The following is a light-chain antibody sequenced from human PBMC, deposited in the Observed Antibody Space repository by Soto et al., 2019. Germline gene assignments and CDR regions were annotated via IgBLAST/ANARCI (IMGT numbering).Light chain of an antibody. Sequence: DIQMTQSPSSLSASVGDRVSITCRASQNINTRLNWFYQKPGEAPKLLIYAASILHSGVPSRFSGSGSGTDFTLTISSLQPEDFATYYCQQSYNHPVTFGQGTRVDIK. CDR1: QNINTR. CDR3: QQSYNHPVT. CDR2: AAS. J-gene: IGKJ5*01. V-gene: IGKV1-39*01.